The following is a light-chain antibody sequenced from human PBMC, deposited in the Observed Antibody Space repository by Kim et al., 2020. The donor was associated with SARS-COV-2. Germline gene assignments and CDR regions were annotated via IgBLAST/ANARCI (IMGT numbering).Light chain of an antibody. J-gene: IGLJ1*01. V-gene: IGLV3-1*01. Sequence: SVYPGQTASITSSGDKLGDKYACWYQQKPGQSPVLVIYQDSKRPSGIPERFSGSNSGNTATLTISGTQAMDEADYYCQAWDSSTAIFGTGTKVTVL. CDR1: KLGDKY. CDR3: QAWDSSTAI. CDR2: QDS.